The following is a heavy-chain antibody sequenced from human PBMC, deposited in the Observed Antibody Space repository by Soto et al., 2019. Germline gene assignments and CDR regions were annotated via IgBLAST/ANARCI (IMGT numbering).Heavy chain of an antibody. CDR2: ISSNGDGT. CDR1: GFTLSGYA. V-gene: IGHV3-64*01. D-gene: IGHD6-6*01. Sequence: EVQLAESGGGLAQPGGSLRLSCAASGFTLSGYAMDWVRQAPGKGLEYVSGISSNGDGTYYANSVQGRFTISRDNSKNTVHLQMGSLRPEDMAVYYCARRARPDFYYLAVWGKGTTVTVSS. CDR3: ARRARPDFYYLAV. J-gene: IGHJ6*03.